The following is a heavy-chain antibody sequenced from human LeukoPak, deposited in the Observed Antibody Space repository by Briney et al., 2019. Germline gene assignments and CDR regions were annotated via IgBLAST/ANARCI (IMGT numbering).Heavy chain of an antibody. J-gene: IGHJ5*02. Sequence: ASVKVSCKASGYTFTGYYMHWVRQAPGQGLEWMGWINPNSGGTNYAQKFQGRVTMTRDTSITTAYMELSRPTSDDTAIYYCAKVPPSITAAGNWLDPWGQGALVTVSS. D-gene: IGHD6-13*01. CDR1: GYTFTGYY. CDR2: INPNSGGT. V-gene: IGHV1-2*02. CDR3: AKVPPSITAAGNWLDP.